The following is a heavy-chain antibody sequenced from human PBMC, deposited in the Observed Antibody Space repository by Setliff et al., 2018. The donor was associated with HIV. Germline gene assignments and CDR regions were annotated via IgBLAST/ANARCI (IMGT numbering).Heavy chain of an antibody. CDR1: GGSISSGIYW. D-gene: IGHD5-18*01. CDR3: ARTRGYTYGYIDS. CDR2: MYDSGTT. J-gene: IGHJ4*02. V-gene: IGHV4-30-4*08. Sequence: ASETLSLTCTVSGGSISSGIYWWSWIRQHPGKGLEWIGNMYDSGTTYYNPSLTSRVTLSVDTSKNQFSLKLNSVTAADTAVYYCARTRGYTYGYIDSWAQGTLVTVSS.